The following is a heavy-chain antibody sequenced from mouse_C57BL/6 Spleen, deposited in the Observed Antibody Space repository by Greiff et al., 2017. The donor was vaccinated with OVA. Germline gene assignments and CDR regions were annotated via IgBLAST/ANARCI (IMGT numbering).Heavy chain of an antibody. CDR3: AGGLRPYYFDY. CDR1: GYTFTSYW. CDR2: IDPSDSYT. V-gene: IGHV1-59*01. Sequence: QVHLKQPGAELVRPGTSVKLSCKASGYTFTSYWMHWVKQRPGQGLEWIGVIDPSDSYTNYNQKFKGKATLTVDTSSSTAYMQLSSLTSEDSAVYYCAGGLRPYYFDYWGQGTTLTVSS. D-gene: IGHD2-4*01. J-gene: IGHJ2*01.